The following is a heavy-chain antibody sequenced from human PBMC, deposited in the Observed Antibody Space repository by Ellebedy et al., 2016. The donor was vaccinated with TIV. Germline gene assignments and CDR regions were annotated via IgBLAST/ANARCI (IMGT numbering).Heavy chain of an antibody. Sequence: AASVKVSCKASGTTFSDYAIHWVRQAPGQGLEWMGGIIAIFGTANYAQKFQGRLTITADESTNTAHLELSSLRSEDSAVYYCAGDQNTYGPDAFDMWGQGTMVTVSS. CDR2: IIAIFGTA. CDR1: GTTFSDYA. V-gene: IGHV1-69*13. J-gene: IGHJ3*02. D-gene: IGHD3-10*01. CDR3: AGDQNTYGPDAFDM.